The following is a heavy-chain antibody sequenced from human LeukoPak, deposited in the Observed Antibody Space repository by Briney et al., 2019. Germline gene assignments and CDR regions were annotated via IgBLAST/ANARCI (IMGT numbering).Heavy chain of an antibody. D-gene: IGHD1-26*01. CDR1: GFTFSDHY. CDR2: ISQTGTTI. V-gene: IGHV3-11*04. Sequence: PGGSLRLSCAASGFTFSDHYMSWIRQAPGKGLEWVSYISQTGTTISYADSVKGRFTISRDNAKNSLYLQMNSLRAEDTAVYYCARASGSWGSDYWGQGTLVTVSS. J-gene: IGHJ4*02. CDR3: ARASGSWGSDY.